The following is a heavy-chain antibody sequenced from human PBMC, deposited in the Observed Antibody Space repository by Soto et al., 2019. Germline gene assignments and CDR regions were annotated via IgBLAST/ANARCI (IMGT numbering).Heavy chain of an antibody. CDR1: GYTFTGYY. CDR3: ARGGVVVVPAAIRLRYYMDV. J-gene: IGHJ6*03. CDR2: INPNSGGT. V-gene: IGHV1-2*04. D-gene: IGHD2-2*02. Sequence: GASVKVSCKASGYTFTGYYMHWVRQAPGQGLEWMGWINPNSGGTNYAQKFQGWVTMTRDTSISTAYMELSRLRSDDTAVYYCARGGVVVVPAAIRLRYYMDVRGKGTTVTVSS.